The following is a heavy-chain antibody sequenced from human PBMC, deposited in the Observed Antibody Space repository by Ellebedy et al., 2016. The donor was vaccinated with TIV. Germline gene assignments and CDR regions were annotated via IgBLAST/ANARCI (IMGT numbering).Heavy chain of an antibody. Sequence: GESLKISCAASGFTFQNYWMSWVRQAPGKGLEWVANIKHDGSETYYVDSLKRRFTISRDNVRNSLYLQINSLRAEDTAVYYCARGLVPLSHFVSGYWGRGTLVNASS. CDR1: GFTFQNYW. CDR3: ARGLVPLSHFVSGY. CDR2: IKHDGSET. J-gene: IGHJ4*02. D-gene: IGHD2-8*01. V-gene: IGHV3-7*03.